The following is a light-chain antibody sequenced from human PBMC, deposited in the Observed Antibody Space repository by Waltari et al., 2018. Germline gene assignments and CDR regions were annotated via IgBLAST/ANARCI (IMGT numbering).Light chain of an antibody. CDR1: SGHSSNI. CDR3: QTGGHGTWV. V-gene: IGLV4-69*01. J-gene: IGLJ3*02. Sequence: QLVLTQSPSASASLVASVKLTCTLSSGHSSNIISCHQQQPEKGPRYLMKVNSDGSHSKGDEIPDRLSGSSSGAERYLTISHLQSDDEADYFCQTGGHGTWVFGGGTKLTVL. CDR2: VNSDGSH.